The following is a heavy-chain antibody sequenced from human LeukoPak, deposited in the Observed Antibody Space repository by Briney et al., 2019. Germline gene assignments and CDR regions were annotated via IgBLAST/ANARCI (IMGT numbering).Heavy chain of an antibody. V-gene: IGHV3-21*01. Sequence: GGSLRLSCAASGFTFSTYSMNWVRQTPGQGLEWVPSISTDTSYIYYADSVKGRFTISRDNAKNSLYLQMKSLRVEDTAVYYCAGDHGSGSTDYFDYWGQGTLVTVSS. CDR1: GFTFSTYS. CDR3: AGDHGSGSTDYFDY. J-gene: IGHJ4*02. D-gene: IGHD3-22*01. CDR2: ISTDTSYI.